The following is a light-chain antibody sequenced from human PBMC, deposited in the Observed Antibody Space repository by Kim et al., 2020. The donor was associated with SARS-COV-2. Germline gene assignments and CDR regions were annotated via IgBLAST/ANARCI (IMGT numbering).Light chain of an antibody. CDR1: SGNIAANH. Sequence: KTVTISGTRSSGNIAANHVQWYQQRPGSAPNTVIYEHDQRPSGVPDRFSGSIDSSSNSASLSISGLKTEDEADYYCQSYDSSSHVVFGGGTQLTVL. V-gene: IGLV6-57*03. CDR3: QSYDSSSHVV. J-gene: IGLJ2*01. CDR2: EHD.